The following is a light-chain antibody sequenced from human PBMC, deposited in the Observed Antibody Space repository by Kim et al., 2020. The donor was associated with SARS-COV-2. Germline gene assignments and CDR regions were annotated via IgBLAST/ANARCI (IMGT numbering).Light chain of an antibody. CDR2: GAY. J-gene: IGKJ1*01. CDR3: QQYGSSLTWT. Sequence: PGERATLSGRASQSVSSSYLAWYQQKPGQAPRLLIYGAYSRATGIPDRFSGSGSGTDFTLTISRLEPEDFAVYYCQQYGSSLTWTFGQGTKVDIK. V-gene: IGKV3-20*01. CDR1: QSVSSSY.